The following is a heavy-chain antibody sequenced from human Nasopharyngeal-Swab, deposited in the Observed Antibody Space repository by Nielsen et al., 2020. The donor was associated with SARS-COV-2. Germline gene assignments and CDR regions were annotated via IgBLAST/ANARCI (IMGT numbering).Heavy chain of an antibody. V-gene: IGHV1-69*01. J-gene: IGHJ3*02. Sequence: WVRQAPGQGLEWMGGIIPIFGTANYAQKFQGRVTITADESTSTAYMELSSLRSEDTAVYYCAEVYDMGAFDIWGQGTMVTVSS. CDR2: IIPIFGTA. D-gene: IGHD3-22*01. CDR3: AEVYDMGAFDI.